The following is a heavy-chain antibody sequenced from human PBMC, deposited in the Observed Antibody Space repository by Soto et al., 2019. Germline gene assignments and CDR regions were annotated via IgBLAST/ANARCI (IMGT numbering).Heavy chain of an antibody. CDR3: ARDYDRSGYLRTDDDFEI. D-gene: IGHD3-22*01. CDR1: GGSISSYY. CDR2: IYYSGTT. Sequence: PSETLSLTCTVSGGSISSYYWSWIRQPPGKGLEWIGYIYYSGTTHYNPSLKSRVTISVDTSKNQFSLKLSSVTAADTAVYYCARDYDRSGYLRTDDDFEIWGQGTMLDVSS. J-gene: IGHJ3*02. V-gene: IGHV4-59*01.